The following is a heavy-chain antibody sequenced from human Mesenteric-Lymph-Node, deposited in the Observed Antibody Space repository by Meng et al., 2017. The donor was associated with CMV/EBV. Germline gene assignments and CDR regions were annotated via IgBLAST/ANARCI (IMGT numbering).Heavy chain of an antibody. CDR1: GGTFSSYA. V-gene: IGHV1-69*10. Sequence: SVKVSCKASGGTFSSYAISWVRQAPGQGLEWMGGIIPILGIANYAQKFQGRVTITADKSTSTAYMELSSLRSEDTAVYYCSGWGDVTYYYYGMDVWGQGTTVTVSS. CDR2: IIPILGIA. J-gene: IGHJ6*02. D-gene: IGHD3-16*01. CDR3: SGWGDVTYYYYGMDV.